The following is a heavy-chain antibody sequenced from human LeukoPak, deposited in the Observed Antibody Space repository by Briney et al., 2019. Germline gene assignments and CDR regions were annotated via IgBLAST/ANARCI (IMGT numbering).Heavy chain of an antibody. CDR1: GFTFSSYW. D-gene: IGHD3-9*01. CDR3: ARTYDILTGYYSI. Sequence: TGGSLRLSCAASGFTFSSYWMRWVRQAPGKGLEWVANIKQDGSEKNYVDSVKGRFTISRDNAKNSLYLQMNSLRAEDTVVYYCARTYDILTGYYSIWGQGTLVTVSS. V-gene: IGHV3-7*03. J-gene: IGHJ4*02. CDR2: IKQDGSEK.